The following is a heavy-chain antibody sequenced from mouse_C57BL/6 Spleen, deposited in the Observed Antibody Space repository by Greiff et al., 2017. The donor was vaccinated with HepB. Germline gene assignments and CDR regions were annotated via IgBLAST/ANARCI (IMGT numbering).Heavy chain of an antibody. CDR1: GYTFTDYY. Sequence: EVQLQQSGPELVKPGASVKISCKASGYTFTDYYMNWEKQSHGKSLEWIGDINPNNGGTSYNQKFKGKATLTVDKSSSTAYMELRSLTSEDSAVYYCANAYYSNSWGQGTLVTVSA. J-gene: IGHJ3*01. CDR3: ANAYYSNS. V-gene: IGHV1-26*01. CDR2: INPNNGGT. D-gene: IGHD2-5*01.